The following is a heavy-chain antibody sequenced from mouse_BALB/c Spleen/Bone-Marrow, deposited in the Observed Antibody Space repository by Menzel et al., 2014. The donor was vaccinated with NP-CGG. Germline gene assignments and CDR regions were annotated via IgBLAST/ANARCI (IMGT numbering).Heavy chain of an antibody. D-gene: IGHD1-2*01. CDR2: INPSTGYT. Sequence: QVQLQQSGAELAKPGASVKMSCKASGYTFTSYWMHWVKQRPGQGLEWIGYINPSTGYTEYNQKFKDKATLTADKSSSTAYMQLSSLTSEDPAVYYCARSPHYYDLDYWGQGTTLTVSS. J-gene: IGHJ2*01. V-gene: IGHV1-7*01. CDR3: ARSPHYYDLDY. CDR1: GYTFTSYW.